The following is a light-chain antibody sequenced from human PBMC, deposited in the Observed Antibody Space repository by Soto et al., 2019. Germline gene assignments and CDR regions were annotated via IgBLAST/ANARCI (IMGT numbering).Light chain of an antibody. CDR2: DVS. CDR1: SSDVGTHNL. J-gene: IGLJ1*01. CDR3: SSFTTTNTYV. V-gene: IGLV2-14*03. Sequence: QSVLTQPASVSGSPGQSIAMSCTGTSSDVGTHNLVSWYQQHPGKAPKLIIYDVSNRPSGVSDRFFGSKSGNTASLTISGLQAEDEADYYCSSFTTTNTYVFGTGTKVTV.